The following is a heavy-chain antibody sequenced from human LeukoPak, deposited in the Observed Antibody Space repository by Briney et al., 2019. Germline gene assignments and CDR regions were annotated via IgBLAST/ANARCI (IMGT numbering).Heavy chain of an antibody. J-gene: IGHJ4*02. CDR1: GFTFSSYS. CDR3: ARESRNYYDKVTQIDY. D-gene: IGHD3-22*01. Sequence: GGSLRLSCAASGFTFSSYSMNWVRQAPGKGLEWVSYISSSGSTIYYADSVKGRFTISRDNAKNSLYLQMNSLRAEDAAVYYCARESRNYYDKVTQIDYWGQGTLVTVFS. V-gene: IGHV3-48*04. CDR2: ISSSGSTI.